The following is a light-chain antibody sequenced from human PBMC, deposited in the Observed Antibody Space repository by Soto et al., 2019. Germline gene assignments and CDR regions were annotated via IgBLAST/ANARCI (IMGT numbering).Light chain of an antibody. Sequence: DIQMTQSPSSLSASVGDRVTISCQASQDIINYLNWYQQKPGKAPKLLIYDASNLETGVPSRFSGSGSGTDFTFTISSLQPEDIATYYCQQYENLPTFGQGTRMEIK. CDR1: QDIINY. V-gene: IGKV1-33*01. CDR2: DAS. J-gene: IGKJ5*01. CDR3: QQYENLPT.